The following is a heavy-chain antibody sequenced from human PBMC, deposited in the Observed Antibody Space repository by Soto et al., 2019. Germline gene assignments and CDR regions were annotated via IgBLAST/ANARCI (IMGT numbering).Heavy chain of an antibody. V-gene: IGHV1-18*01. Sequence: ASVKVSCKTSGYTFSNYGITWVRQAPGQPLEWLGWISLYSDGTNYAQKFQGRASMPTDTSTTTAYMELRSLRSDDTAVYYCARVVPGAEAWFGPWGQGTLVTVSS. CDR2: ISLYSDGT. CDR1: GYTFSNYG. J-gene: IGHJ5*02. CDR3: ARVVPGAEAWFGP. D-gene: IGHD2-2*01.